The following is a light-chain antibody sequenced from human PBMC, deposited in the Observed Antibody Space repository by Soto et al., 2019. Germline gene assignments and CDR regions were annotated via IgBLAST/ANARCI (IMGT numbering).Light chain of an antibody. CDR2: GAS. CDR3: QQYGSSPPRIT. V-gene: IGKV3-20*01. J-gene: IGKJ3*01. CDR1: QSISNN. Sequence: EIVMPQSPATLSVSPGERATLSCRASQSISNNLAWYQQKPGQAPRLLIYGASSRATGIPDRFSGSGSGTDFTLTISRLEPEDFAVYYCQQYGSSPPRITFGPGTKVDI.